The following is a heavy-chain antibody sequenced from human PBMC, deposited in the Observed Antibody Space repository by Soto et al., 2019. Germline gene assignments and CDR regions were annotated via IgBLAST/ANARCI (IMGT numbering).Heavy chain of an antibody. CDR2: IYHGNWT. CDR3: PRVNYDHYGYFFDY. CDR1: GFTVGSNY. V-gene: IGHV3-53*01. Sequence: EVRLLESGGGLIQPGGSLKVSCTASGFTVGSNYMSWVRQAPGKGLEWVSVIYHGNWTYYADSVKGRFTISRDNSKNTICLQKNSLRAEDTALYYCPRVNYDHYGYFFDYWGQGTLVTVSS. D-gene: IGHD4-17*01. J-gene: IGHJ4*02.